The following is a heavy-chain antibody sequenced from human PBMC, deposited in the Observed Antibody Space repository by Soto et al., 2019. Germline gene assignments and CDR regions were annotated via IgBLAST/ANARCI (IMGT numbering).Heavy chain of an antibody. CDR1: GYTFTSYD. CDR3: ARTLYGDNVDY. V-gene: IGHV1-8*01. CDR2: MNPNGGNT. J-gene: IGHJ4*02. Sequence: VQLVQSGAEVKKPGASVKVSCKATGYTFTSYDINCVRQATGQGLEWMGWMNPNGGNTGYAQKFQSTVNMTRNTSISTAYMELSSLRSEDTAVYYCARTLYGDNVDYWGQGTLVTVSS. D-gene: IGHD4-17*01.